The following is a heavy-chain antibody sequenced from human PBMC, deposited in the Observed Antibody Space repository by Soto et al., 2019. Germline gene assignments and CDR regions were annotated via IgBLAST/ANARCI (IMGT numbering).Heavy chain of an antibody. Sequence: PGESLKISCKGSGYSFTSYWIGWVRQMPGKGLEWKGIIYPGDSDTRYSPSFQGQVTISADKSISTAYLQWSSLKASDTAIYYCARHGGTDDDTNWFDLWGQGTLVPVSS. CDR1: GYSFTSYW. J-gene: IGHJ5*02. CDR2: IYPGDSDT. V-gene: IGHV5-51*01. CDR3: ARHGGTDDDTNWFDL. D-gene: IGHD2-8*01.